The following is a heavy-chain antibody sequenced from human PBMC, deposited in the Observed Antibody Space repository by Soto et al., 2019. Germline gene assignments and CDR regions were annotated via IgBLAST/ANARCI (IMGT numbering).Heavy chain of an antibody. CDR1: GGTFSSYA. CDR2: IIPIFGTA. CDR3: ARGRGYSYGSSVLWFDP. D-gene: IGHD5-18*01. J-gene: IGHJ5*02. V-gene: IGHV1-69*12. Sequence: QVQLVQSGAEVKKPGSSVKVSCKASGGTFSSYAISWVRQAPGQGLEWMGGIIPIFGTANYAQKFQGRVTITADESTSTASMELSSLRSEDTAVYYCARGRGYSYGSSVLWFDPWGQGTLVTVSS.